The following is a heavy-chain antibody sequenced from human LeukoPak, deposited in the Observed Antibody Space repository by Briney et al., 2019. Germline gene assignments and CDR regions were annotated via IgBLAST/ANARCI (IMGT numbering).Heavy chain of an antibody. CDR3: ARYTTGTTHAFDI. Sequence: GGSLRLSCAASGFTFSSYWMSWVRQAPGKGLEWVANIKQDGSEKYYVDSVKGRFTISRDNAKNSLYLQMNSLRAEDTAVYYCARYTTGTTHAFDIWGQGTMVTVSS. CDR1: GFTFSSYW. V-gene: IGHV3-7*01. D-gene: IGHD1-1*01. CDR2: IKQDGSEK. J-gene: IGHJ3*02.